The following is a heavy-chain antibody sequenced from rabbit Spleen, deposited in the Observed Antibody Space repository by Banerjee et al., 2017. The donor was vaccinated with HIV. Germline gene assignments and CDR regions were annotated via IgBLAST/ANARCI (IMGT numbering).Heavy chain of an antibody. J-gene: IGHJ2*01. CDR1: GFTLSSYY. D-gene: IGHD8-1*01. CDR3: ARGPYYTGTTYYTD. CDR2: LYTGNGKP. V-gene: IGHV1S7*01. Sequence: QLVESGGGLVQPGGSLKLSCKASGFTLSSYYMNWVRQAPGKGLEWIGCLYTGNGKPYYASWVNGRFTISSDNAQSTVDLKMTSRTAADTASYCFARGPYYTGTTYYTDWGPGTLVTVS.